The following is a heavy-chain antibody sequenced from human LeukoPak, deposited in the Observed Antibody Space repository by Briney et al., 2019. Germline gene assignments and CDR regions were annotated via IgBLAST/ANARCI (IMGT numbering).Heavy chain of an antibody. Sequence: GASVKVSCKASGYTFTDYYLHWVRQAPGQGLEWMGRINPNSGGTNYAQKFQGRVTMTRDTSISTAYMELSRLRSDDTAVYYCARASVGIAADDYWGQGTLVTVSS. CDR3: ARASVGIAADDY. V-gene: IGHV1-2*06. CDR1: GYTFTDYY. D-gene: IGHD6-13*01. J-gene: IGHJ4*02. CDR2: INPNSGGT.